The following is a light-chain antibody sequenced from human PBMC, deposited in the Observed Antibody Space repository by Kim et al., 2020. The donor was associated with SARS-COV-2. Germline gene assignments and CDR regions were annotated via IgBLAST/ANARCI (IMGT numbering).Light chain of an antibody. CDR1: KLGDKY. J-gene: IGLJ2*01. Sequence: LSPGQTASITCSGDKLGDKYACWYQQKPGQSPVVVIYQDSKRPSGIPERFSGSNSGNTATLTISGTQAMDEADYYCQAWDTSTVVFGGGTQLTVL. CDR2: QDS. V-gene: IGLV3-1*01. CDR3: QAWDTSTVV.